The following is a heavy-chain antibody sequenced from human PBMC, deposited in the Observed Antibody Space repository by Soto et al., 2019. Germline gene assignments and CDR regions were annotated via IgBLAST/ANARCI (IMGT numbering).Heavy chain of an antibody. Sequence: EVQLVETGGDLIQPGGSLRLSCAASGFTVSSDSMTWVRQAPGKGLEWISIIYSDNKTDYGDSVKGRFSISRDTSKNILYLQMNSLRAEDTAEYYCARHYSAMGVWGQGTTVTVSS. CDR1: GFTVSSDS. V-gene: IGHV3-53*02. CDR2: IYSDNKT. J-gene: IGHJ6*02. CDR3: ARHYSAMGV.